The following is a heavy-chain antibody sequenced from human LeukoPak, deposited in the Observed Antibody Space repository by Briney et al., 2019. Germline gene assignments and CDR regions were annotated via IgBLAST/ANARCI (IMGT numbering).Heavy chain of an antibody. Sequence: GGSLRLSCAASGFTFSSYWMSWVRQAPGRGLEWVANIKQDGSEKYCVDSVKGRFTISRDNAKNSLYLQMNSLRAEDTAVYYCARDPPCGGDCLDAFDIWGQGTMVTVSS. CDR2: IKQDGSEK. CDR1: GFTFSSYW. V-gene: IGHV3-7*01. D-gene: IGHD2-21*02. CDR3: ARDPPCGGDCLDAFDI. J-gene: IGHJ3*02.